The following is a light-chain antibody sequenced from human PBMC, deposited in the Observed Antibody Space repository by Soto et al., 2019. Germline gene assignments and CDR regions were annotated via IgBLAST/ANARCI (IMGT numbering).Light chain of an antibody. CDR2: WAS. V-gene: IGKV4-1*01. CDR1: QSVLYSSNNKNY. J-gene: IGKJ5*01. Sequence: DIVMTQSPDSLAVSLGERATINCKSSQSVLYSSNNKNYLAWYQQKPGQPPKALIYWASTRESGVPDRFSGSGSGTDFTLTISSLQAEDVAVYYCQQYNNWPITFGQGTRLEIK. CDR3: QQYNNWPIT.